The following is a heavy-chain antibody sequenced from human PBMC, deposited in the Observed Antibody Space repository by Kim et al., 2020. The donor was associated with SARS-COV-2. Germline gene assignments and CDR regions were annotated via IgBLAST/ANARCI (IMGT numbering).Heavy chain of an antibody. D-gene: IGHD2-2*01. V-gene: IGHV3-23*01. CDR2: IFGSGHGT. J-gene: IGHJ2*01. CDR1: RLTLSSSA. Sequence: GGSLRLSCVASRLTLSSSAMTWVRQAPGKGLEWVSTIFGSGHGTYYGDSVKGRFLVSRDNSKNTLYLQMDNLRADDTAIYYCAKNADVTSVTFHWYLDLWGRGT. CDR3: AKNADVTSVTFHWYLDL.